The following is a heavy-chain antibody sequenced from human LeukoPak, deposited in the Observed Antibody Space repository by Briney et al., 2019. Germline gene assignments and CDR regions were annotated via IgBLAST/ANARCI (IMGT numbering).Heavy chain of an antibody. CDR3: ARGDTMVRGVILRDYYYGMDV. Sequence: ASVKLSCTASGYTLTGYYMHWVRQAAGQGLEWMGWINPNSSGTNYAQTLQGRVTMTRDTSIRTAYIELSRLRSVATAVQSCARGDTMVRGVILRDYYYGMDVWDQGTTVTVSS. V-gene: IGHV1-2*02. D-gene: IGHD3-10*01. J-gene: IGHJ6*02. CDR2: INPNSSGT. CDR1: GYTLTGYY.